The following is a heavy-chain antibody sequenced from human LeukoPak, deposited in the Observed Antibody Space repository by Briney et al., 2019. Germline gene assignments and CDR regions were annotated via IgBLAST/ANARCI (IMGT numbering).Heavy chain of an antibody. Sequence: GRSLRLSCAASGFTFSSYAMHWVRQAPGKGLEWVSGILDSGYSTYYANSVKGRFTISRDNSNNTLYLQMNSLRAEDTAVYYCAKLGGHPLHNYYVGVWGKGTTVAVSS. J-gene: IGHJ6*03. CDR2: ILDSGYST. CDR3: AKLGGHPLHNYYVGV. V-gene: IGHV3-23*01. D-gene: IGHD3-16*01. CDR1: GFTFSSYA.